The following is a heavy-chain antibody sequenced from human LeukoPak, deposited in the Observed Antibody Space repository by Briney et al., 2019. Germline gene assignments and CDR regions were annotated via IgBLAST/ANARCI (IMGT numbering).Heavy chain of an antibody. CDR2: ISYDGSNK. J-gene: IGHJ6*02. Sequence: PGRSLRLFCAASGFTFSSYAMHWVRQAPGKGLEWVAVISYDGSNKYYADSVKGRFTISRDNSKNTLYLQMNSLRAEDTAVYYCARPPTYCGGDCYSDYYYYGMDVWGQGTTVTVSS. CDR1: GFTFSSYA. D-gene: IGHD2-21*02. CDR3: ARPPTYCGGDCYSDYYYYGMDV. V-gene: IGHV3-30-3*01.